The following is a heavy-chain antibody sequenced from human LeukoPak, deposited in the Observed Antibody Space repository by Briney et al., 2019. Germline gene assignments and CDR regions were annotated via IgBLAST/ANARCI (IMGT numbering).Heavy chain of an antibody. CDR2: VYNGGST. CDR1: DVSVGSNY. D-gene: IGHD6-19*01. CDR3: AKDVVAHQWPKTY. V-gene: IGHV3-53*05. J-gene: IGHJ4*01. Sequence: PWGSLRLSCAASDVSVGSNYMTWVRQAPGKERRGGSVVYNGGSTYYADPVKESRNIFRDYSKNTLFLQKNSLRADDTAVFCCAKDVVAHQWPKTYCSQGTLVTVYS.